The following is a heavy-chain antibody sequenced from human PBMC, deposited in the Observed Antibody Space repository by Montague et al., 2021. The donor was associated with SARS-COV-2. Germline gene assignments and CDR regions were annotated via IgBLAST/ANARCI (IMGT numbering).Heavy chain of an antibody. V-gene: IGHV3-7*03. CDR2: IKQDGSGE. Sequence: SLRLSCPASGFAFSSYWMTWVRQAPGKGLEWVANIKQDGSGEYYMDSVKGRFTISRDNGKNSVFLQMNSLRAEDTAVYYCASTGSASYWGQGTLVTVSS. D-gene: IGHD3-10*01. CDR3: ASTGSASY. CDR1: GFAFSSYW. J-gene: IGHJ4*02.